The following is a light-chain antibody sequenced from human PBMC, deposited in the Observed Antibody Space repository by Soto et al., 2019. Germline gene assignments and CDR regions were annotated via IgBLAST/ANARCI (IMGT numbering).Light chain of an antibody. CDR1: SSDIGGYDY. V-gene: IGLV2-14*01. Sequence: QSALTQPASVSGSPGQSITLSCTGTSSDIGGYDYVSWYQRHPGQAPKLIIYDFNNRPSGVSNRFSGSKSGNTASLTISGLQAEDEADYYCNSYASGSSHVVFGGGTKVTVL. CDR3: NSYASGSSHVV. J-gene: IGLJ2*01. CDR2: DFN.